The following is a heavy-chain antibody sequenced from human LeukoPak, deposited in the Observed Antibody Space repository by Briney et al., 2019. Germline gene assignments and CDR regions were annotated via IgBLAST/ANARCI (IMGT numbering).Heavy chain of an antibody. Sequence: SETLSLTCTVSGGSISSYYWSWIRQPPGKGLEWIGYIYYSGSTYYNPSLKSRVTISVDTSKNQFSLKLSSVTAADTAVYYCACSMVTAVDYWGQGTLVTVSS. V-gene: IGHV4-59*08. J-gene: IGHJ4*02. CDR2: IYYSGST. D-gene: IGHD5-18*01. CDR3: ACSMVTAVDY. CDR1: GGSISSYY.